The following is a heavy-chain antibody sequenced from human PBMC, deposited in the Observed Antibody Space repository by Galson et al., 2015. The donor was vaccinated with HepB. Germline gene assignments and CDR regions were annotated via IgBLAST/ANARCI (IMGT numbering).Heavy chain of an antibody. CDR2: ISAYNGNT. CDR3: ARGADAFDI. CDR1: GYTFTRNG. Sequence: SVKVSCKASGYTFTRNGISWVRQAPGQGLEWMGWISAYNGNTDYAKKFQDRVTMTRDTSTNTAYMELRSLKSDDTAIYYCARGADAFDIWGQGTMVIISS. V-gene: IGHV1-18*04. J-gene: IGHJ3*02.